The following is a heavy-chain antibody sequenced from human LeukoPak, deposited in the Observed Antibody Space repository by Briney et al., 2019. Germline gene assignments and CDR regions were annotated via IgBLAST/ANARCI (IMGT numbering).Heavy chain of an antibody. CDR1: GYTFTGYY. D-gene: IGHD2-21*02. Sequence: GASVKVSCKASGYTFTGYYMHWVRQAPGQGLEWMGWINPNSGGTNYAQKFQGRVTMTRDTSISTAYMELSRLRSDDTAVYYCARGRRDCSGDCYVAFDIWGQGTMVTVSS. V-gene: IGHV1-2*02. CDR3: ARGRRDCSGDCYVAFDI. CDR2: INPNSGGT. J-gene: IGHJ3*02.